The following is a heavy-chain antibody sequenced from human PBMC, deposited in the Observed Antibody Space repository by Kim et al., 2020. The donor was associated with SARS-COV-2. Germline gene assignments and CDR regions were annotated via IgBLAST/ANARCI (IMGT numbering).Heavy chain of an antibody. CDR1: GGSFSGYY. CDR3: ARGEYSNYPRPFDY. Sequence: SETLSLTCAVYGGSFSGYYWSWIRQPPGKGLEWIGEINHSGSTNYNPSLKSRVTISVDTSKNQFSLKLSSVTAADTAVYYCARGEYSNYPRPFDYWGQGTLVTVSS. CDR2: INHSGST. J-gene: IGHJ4*02. D-gene: IGHD4-4*01. V-gene: IGHV4-34*01.